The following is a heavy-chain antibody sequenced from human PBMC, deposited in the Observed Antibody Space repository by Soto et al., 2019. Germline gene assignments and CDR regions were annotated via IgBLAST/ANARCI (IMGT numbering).Heavy chain of an antibody. CDR3: ANLSSPITMIVNFDY. CDR1: GFTFSSYG. D-gene: IGHD3-22*01. J-gene: IGHJ4*02. V-gene: IGHV3-33*08. CDR2: IWYDGSNK. Sequence: PGGSLRLSCAASGFTFSSYGMHWVRQAPGKGLEWVEVIWYDGSNKYYADSVKGRFTISRDNSKNTLYLQMNSLRAEDTAVYYCANLSSPITMIVNFDYWGQGTLVTVS.